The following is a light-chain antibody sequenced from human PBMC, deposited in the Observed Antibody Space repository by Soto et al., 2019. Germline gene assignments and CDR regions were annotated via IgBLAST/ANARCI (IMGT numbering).Light chain of an antibody. V-gene: IGLV2-14*01. CDR1: SSDVGAYNF. CDR3: SSYTSSNTPYV. CDR2: DVT. Sequence: QSALTQPASVSGSPGQSITISCTGSSSDVGAYNFVSWYQHHPGKAPKLILYDVTTRPSGVSSRFSGSKSGNTASLTISGLQADDEASDYCSSYTSSNTPYVLGTGSKVTVL. J-gene: IGLJ1*01.